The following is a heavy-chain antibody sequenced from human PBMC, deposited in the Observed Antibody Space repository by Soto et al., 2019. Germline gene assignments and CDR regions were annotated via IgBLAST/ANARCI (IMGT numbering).Heavy chain of an antibody. J-gene: IGHJ4*02. CDR3: ARGQVVAAQH. CDR2: IYHSGST. V-gene: IGHV4-30-2*01. D-gene: IGHD2-15*01. CDR1: GGSISSGGYS. Sequence: QLQLQESGSGLVKPSQTLSLTCAVSGGSISSGGYSWSWIRQPPGKGLEWIGYIYHSGSTYYNPSLTRXVXIXXDRSTNQFSLKLSSVTAADTAVYYCARGQVVAAQHWGQGTLVTVSS.